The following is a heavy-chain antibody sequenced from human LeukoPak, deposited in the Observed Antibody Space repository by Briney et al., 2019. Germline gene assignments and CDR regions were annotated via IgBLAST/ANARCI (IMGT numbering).Heavy chain of an antibody. CDR2: KYYSGGQ. D-gene: IGHD3-22*01. CDR1: GDSICRCY. Sequence: SETLSLTCTVSGDSICRCYWSWMRQPPGKGLEWIGYKYYSGGQNDHCSCKIRVTITVDTSKNQFSLKLSSVTAADTGVYYCARHVECDSSGYRYYWGQGTLVTVSS. J-gene: IGHJ4*02. CDR3: ARHVECDSSGYRYY. V-gene: IGHV4-59*08.